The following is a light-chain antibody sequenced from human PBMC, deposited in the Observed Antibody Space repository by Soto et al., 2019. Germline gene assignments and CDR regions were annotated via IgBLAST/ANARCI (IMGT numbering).Light chain of an antibody. J-gene: IGKJ1*01. CDR2: RAS. V-gene: IGKV1-5*03. CDR1: QSIDRW. Sequence: IQMTQSPSTLSASVGDRVIITCRASQSIDRWLAWYQQKPGKAPKLRIYRASTLESGVPARFGGMGSGTEFTLAIGSLQPDDFATYYCEEYSNYAGTFGQGTKVEIK. CDR3: EEYSNYAGT.